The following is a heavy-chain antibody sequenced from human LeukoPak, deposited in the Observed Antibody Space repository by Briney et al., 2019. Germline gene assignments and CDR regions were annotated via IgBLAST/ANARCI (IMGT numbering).Heavy chain of an antibody. J-gene: IGHJ4*02. CDR1: GGSISSYY. V-gene: IGHV4-4*07. CDR3: ARDYCSSTSCYYFDY. Sequence: KPSETLSLTCTVSGGSISSYYWSWIRQPAGKGLEWIGRIYTSGSTNYNPSLKSRVTMSVDTSKNQFSLKLSSVTAADTAVYYCARDYCSSTSCYYFDYWGQGTLVTVSS. D-gene: IGHD2-2*01. CDR2: IYTSGST.